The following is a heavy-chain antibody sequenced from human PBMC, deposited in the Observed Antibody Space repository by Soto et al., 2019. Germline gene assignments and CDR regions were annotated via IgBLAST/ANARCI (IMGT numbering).Heavy chain of an antibody. CDR1: GYTFTSYG. D-gene: IGHD3-9*01. J-gene: IGHJ4*02. CDR3: ARDNGYDILTGYYPPFDY. CDR2: ISAYNGNT. V-gene: IGHV1-18*01. Sequence: ASVKVSCKASGYTFTSYGISWVRQAPGQGLEWMGWISAYNGNTNYAQKLQGRVTMTTDTSTSTAYMELRSLRSDDTAVYYCARDNGYDILTGYYPPFDYWGQGTLVTVSS.